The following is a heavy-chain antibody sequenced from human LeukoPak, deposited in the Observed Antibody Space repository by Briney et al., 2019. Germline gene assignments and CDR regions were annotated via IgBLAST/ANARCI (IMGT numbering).Heavy chain of an antibody. CDR2: IFYSESA. CDR3: ASSSGYTYYFDY. Sequence: SETPSLTCTVSGGSIRSYYWSWIRQSPGKGLEWIGHIFYSESANYSPSLKSRLTISVDTSKNQFSLKLSSVTAADTAVYYCASSSGYTYYFDYWGQGTLVTVSS. CDR1: GGSIRSYY. J-gene: IGHJ4*02. V-gene: IGHV4-59*08. D-gene: IGHD3-22*01.